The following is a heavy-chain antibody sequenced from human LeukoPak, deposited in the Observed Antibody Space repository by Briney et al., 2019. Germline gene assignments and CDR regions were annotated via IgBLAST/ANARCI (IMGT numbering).Heavy chain of an antibody. V-gene: IGHV1-8*01. J-gene: IGHJ4*02. D-gene: IGHD4-23*01. CDR2: MSPNSGNT. CDR1: GYTFTSYD. Sequence: ASVKVSCKASGYTFTSYDIYWLRQAPGQGPEWMGWMSPNSGNTGSAQRFRGRVTMTRDTSMSSAYMELSNLRPEDTAVYYCARGSFSRWTTQSYFDYWGQGTLVTVSS. CDR3: ARGSFSRWTTQSYFDY.